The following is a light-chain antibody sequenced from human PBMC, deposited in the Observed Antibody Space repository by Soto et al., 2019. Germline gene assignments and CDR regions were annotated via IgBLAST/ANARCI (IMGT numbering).Light chain of an antibody. V-gene: IGLV2-11*01. J-gene: IGLJ1*01. CDR2: NVI. Sequence: QSVLTQARAVSGSPGQSVTISCTGTSSDVGGYNFVSWYQHHPGKAPKLIIYNVIQRPSGVPDRFSASKSDNTASLTISGLQAEDEADYYCCSYAGSYTYVFGTGTKVTVL. CDR3: CSYAGSYTYV. CDR1: SSDVGGYNF.